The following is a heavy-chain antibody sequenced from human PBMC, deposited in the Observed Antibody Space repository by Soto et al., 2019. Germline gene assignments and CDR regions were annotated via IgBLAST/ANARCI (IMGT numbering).Heavy chain of an antibody. V-gene: IGHV5-51*01. J-gene: IGHJ5*02. CDR3: ARQYCSSTSCYYGYNWFDP. D-gene: IGHD2-2*01. CDR2: IYPGDSDT. CDR1: GYSFTSYW. Sequence: LKISCKGSGYSFTSYWIGWVRQMPGKGLEWMGIIYPGDSDTRYSPSFQGQVTISADKSISTAYLQWSSLKASDTAMYYCARQYCSSTSCYYGYNWFDPWGQGTLVTVLL.